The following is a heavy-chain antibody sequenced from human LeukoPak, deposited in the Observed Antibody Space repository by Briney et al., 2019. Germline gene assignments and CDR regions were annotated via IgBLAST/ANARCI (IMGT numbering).Heavy chain of an antibody. Sequence: PGGSLRLSCAASGFTFSDYYMSWIRQAPGKGLEWVSYISSSGSTIYYAASVKGRFTISRDNSKNTLYLQMNSLRAEDTAVYYCAKDSRGYQDYFDYWGQGTLVTVSS. CDR3: AKDSRGYQDYFDY. J-gene: IGHJ4*02. CDR1: GFTFSDYY. V-gene: IGHV3-11*01. CDR2: ISSSGSTI. D-gene: IGHD3-22*01.